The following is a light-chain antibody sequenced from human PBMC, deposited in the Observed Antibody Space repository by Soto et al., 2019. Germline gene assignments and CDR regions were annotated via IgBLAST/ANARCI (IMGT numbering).Light chain of an antibody. V-gene: IGLV2-23*01. J-gene: IGLJ3*02. Sequence: QSALTQPASVSGSPEQSITISCTGTSNDVGRYNLVSWYQQHPGKAPKVMIYEATKRPLGVSNRFSGSKSGNTASLTISGLQAEDEADYYCHSYDRSLSGSVFGGGTKLTVL. CDR3: HSYDRSLSGSV. CDR2: EAT. CDR1: SNDVGRYNL.